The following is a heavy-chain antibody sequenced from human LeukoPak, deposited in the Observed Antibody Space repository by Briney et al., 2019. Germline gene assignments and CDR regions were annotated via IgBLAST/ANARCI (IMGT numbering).Heavy chain of an antibody. Sequence: ASVKVSCKASGYTFTGYYMHWVRQAPGQGLEWMGCINSNSGGTNYAQKFQGRFTMTRDTSISTAYMELSRLRSDDTAVYYCAGWADIVVVPAANDWFDPWGQGTLVTVSS. D-gene: IGHD2-2*01. CDR3: AGWADIVVVPAANDWFDP. CDR2: INSNSGGT. J-gene: IGHJ5*02. CDR1: GYTFTGYY. V-gene: IGHV1-2*02.